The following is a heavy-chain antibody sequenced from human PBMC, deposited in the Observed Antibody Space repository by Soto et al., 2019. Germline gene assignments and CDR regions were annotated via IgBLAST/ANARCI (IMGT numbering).Heavy chain of an antibody. CDR2: TSYDGSNK. V-gene: IGHV3-30-3*01. CDR1: GFTLSSYA. Sequence: GGSLRLSCAASGFTLSSYAMHWVRQAPGKGLEWVAVTSYDGSNKYYADSVKGRFTISRDNSKNTLYLQMNSLRLEDTAVYYCARGLSGVVITWFDPWGQGALVTVSS. CDR3: ARGLSGVVITWFDP. J-gene: IGHJ5*02. D-gene: IGHD3-3*01.